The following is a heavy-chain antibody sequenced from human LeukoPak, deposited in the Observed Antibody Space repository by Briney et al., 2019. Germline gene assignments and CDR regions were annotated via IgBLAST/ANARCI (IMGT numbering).Heavy chain of an antibody. J-gene: IGHJ4*02. Sequence: SETLSLTCTVSGGSISSYYWSWIRQPPGKGLEWIGYIYYSGSTNYNPSLKSRVTISVDTSKNQFSLKLSSVTAADTAVYYCARGALPYGDFYYFDYWGQGTLVTVSS. CDR3: ARGALPYGDFYYFDY. V-gene: IGHV4-59*12. CDR2: IYYSGST. CDR1: GGSISSYY. D-gene: IGHD4-17*01.